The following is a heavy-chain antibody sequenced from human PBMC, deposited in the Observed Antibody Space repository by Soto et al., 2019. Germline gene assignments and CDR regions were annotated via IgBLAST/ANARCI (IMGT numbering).Heavy chain of an antibody. CDR1: GGSFSKYG. CDR2: IIPMFGLG. V-gene: IGHV1-69*01. D-gene: IGHD1-26*01. CDR3: VRGYREIYFYAMAV. Sequence: QVQLVQSGAEVKMPGSSVRVSCKASGGSFSKYGISWVRQAPGQGLEWMGGIIPMFGLGNYAEKFLGRIPIASDESTRTRHMDLSSLRSEETAVYFCVRGYREIYFYAMAVWGQGTTVTVSS. J-gene: IGHJ6*02.